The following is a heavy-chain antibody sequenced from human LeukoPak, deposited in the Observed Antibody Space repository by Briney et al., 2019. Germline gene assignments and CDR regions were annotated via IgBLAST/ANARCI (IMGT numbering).Heavy chain of an antibody. J-gene: IGHJ6*02. D-gene: IGHD2-15*01. Sequence: GGSLRLSCAASGFTFSSYGMHWVRQAPGKGLEWVAVIWYDGSNKYYADSVKGRFTISRDNSKNTLYLQMNSLRAEDTAVYYCARDYVDYGMDVWGQGTTVTVSS. CDR3: ARDYVDYGMDV. CDR1: GFTFSSYG. V-gene: IGHV3-33*01. CDR2: IWYDGSNK.